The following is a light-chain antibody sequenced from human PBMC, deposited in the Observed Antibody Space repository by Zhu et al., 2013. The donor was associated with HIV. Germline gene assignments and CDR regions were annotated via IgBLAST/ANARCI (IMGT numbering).Light chain of an antibody. J-gene: IGLJ1*01. CDR1: SSNIGSTY. Sequence: QSVLTQPPSASGTPGQRVTISCSGSSSNIGSTYLFWYQQLPGTAPKLLIYTNDQRPSGVPDRFSGSKSGTSGSLAISGLRSEDEADYYCAAWDVRLSAYVFGTGTKVTVL. CDR3: AAWDVRLSAYV. CDR2: TND. V-gene: IGLV1-47*01.